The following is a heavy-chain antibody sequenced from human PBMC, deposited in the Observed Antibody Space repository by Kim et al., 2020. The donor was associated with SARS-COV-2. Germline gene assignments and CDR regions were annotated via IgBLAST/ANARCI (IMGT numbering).Heavy chain of an antibody. Sequence: SETLSLTCTVSGGSITGFYWTWIRQPPGKGLEWIGYIHYIGNTNYSPSLKSRVTISTDTSKNQFSLKLSSVTAADTAVYFCARWSGSYDGFDIWGQGTLVTVSS. CDR1: GGSITGFY. V-gene: IGHV4-59*01. D-gene: IGHD1-26*01. J-gene: IGHJ3*02. CDR3: ARWSGSYDGFDI. CDR2: IHYIGNT.